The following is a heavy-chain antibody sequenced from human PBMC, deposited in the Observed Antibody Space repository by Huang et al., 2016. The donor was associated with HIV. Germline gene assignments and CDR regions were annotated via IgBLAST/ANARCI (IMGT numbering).Heavy chain of an antibody. Sequence: QVQLQESGPGLVKPSETLSLTCSVSGGSISNYYWTLIRQRPGKGLEWIGYISHSGSTNYSPSLKSRVTIAVYTSKCQFSPRLRSVTAADPAVDYCARLTWLQLWPDAFDIWGQGTWVTVSS. D-gene: IGHD5-18*01. V-gene: IGHV4-59*01. CDR1: GGSISNYY. J-gene: IGHJ3*02. CDR3: ARLTWLQLWPDAFDI. CDR2: ISHSGST.